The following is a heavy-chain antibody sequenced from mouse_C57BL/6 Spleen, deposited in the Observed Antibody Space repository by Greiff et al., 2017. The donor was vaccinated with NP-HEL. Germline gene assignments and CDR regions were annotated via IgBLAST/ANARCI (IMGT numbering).Heavy chain of an antibody. CDR1: GYTFTSYW. CDR3: ARSGIYYGNCQMDY. J-gene: IGHJ4*01. CDR2: FHPNSGGT. Sequence: QVQLQQPGAELVKPGASVKLSCKASGYTFTSYWMHWVKQRPGQGLEWIGMFHPNSGGTNYNEKFKSKATLTVDKSSSTVYMQLSSLTSEDSAVDYCARSGIYYGNCQMDYWGQGTSVTVSS. D-gene: IGHD2-1*01. V-gene: IGHV1-64*01.